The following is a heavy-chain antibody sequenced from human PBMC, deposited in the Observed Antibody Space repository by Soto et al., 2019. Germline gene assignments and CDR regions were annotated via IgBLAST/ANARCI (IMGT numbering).Heavy chain of an antibody. CDR2: ISSSSSTI. Sequence: EVQLVESGGGLVQPGGSLRLSCAASGFTFSSYSMNWVRQAPGKGLEWVSYISSSSSTIYYADSVKGRFTISRDNAKNSLYLQMNSLRDEDTAVYYCARDRAVGIAVALNWFDPWGQGTRVTVSS. D-gene: IGHD6-19*01. J-gene: IGHJ5*02. V-gene: IGHV3-48*02. CDR1: GFTFSSYS. CDR3: ARDRAVGIAVALNWFDP.